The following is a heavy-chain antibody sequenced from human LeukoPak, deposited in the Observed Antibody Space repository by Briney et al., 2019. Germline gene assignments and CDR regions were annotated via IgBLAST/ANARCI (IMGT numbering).Heavy chain of an antibody. D-gene: IGHD3-10*01. CDR3: ARELNYGSGSYNDY. Sequence: TGGSLRLSCAASEFSVGSNYVTWVRQAPGKGLEWVSLIYSGGSTYYADSVKGRFTISRDNSKNTLYLQMNSLRAEDTAVYYCARELNYGSGSYNDYWGQGTLVTVSS. CDR1: EFSVGSNY. J-gene: IGHJ4*02. CDR2: IYSGGST. V-gene: IGHV3-66*01.